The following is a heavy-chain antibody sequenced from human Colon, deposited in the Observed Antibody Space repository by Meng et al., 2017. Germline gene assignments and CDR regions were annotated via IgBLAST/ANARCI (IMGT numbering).Heavy chain of an antibody. V-gene: IGHV3-7*01. CDR3: AKGGTAFAETEH. Sequence: GLGQDWGSWRLSWQALGFTFSTYWMTWARQAPGMGLEWVANIRQDGSDTYYADSVKGRFTISRDNAKDSLYLQMNSLRVEDMAVYFCAKGGTAFAETEHWGQGTLVTVSS. CDR2: IRQDGSDT. CDR1: GFTFSTYW. J-gene: IGHJ1*01.